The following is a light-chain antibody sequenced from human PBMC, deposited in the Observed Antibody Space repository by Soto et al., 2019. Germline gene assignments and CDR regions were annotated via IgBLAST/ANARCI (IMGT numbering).Light chain of an antibody. CDR2: SNN. V-gene: IGLV1-44*01. J-gene: IGLJ2*01. CDR3: AAWDDSLNGVV. CDR1: SSNIGSNT. Sequence: QSVLTQPPSASGTPGPRGTISWSGSSSNIGSNTVNWYQQLPGTAPKLLIYSNNQRPSGVPDRFSGSKSGTSASLAISGLHSEDEADYYCAAWDDSLNGVVFGGGSKLTVL.